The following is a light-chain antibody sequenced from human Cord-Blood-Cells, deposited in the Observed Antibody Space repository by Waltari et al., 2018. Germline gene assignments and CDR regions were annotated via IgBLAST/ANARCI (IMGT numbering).Light chain of an antibody. CDR2: EFS. CDR1: SIDVGVYNY. Sequence: QSALTQPASLSGSPGHSITISCPGTSIDVGVYNYFSWYQQHPGKAPKLIIYEFSMRPSCVSNRFSGSKSGNTASLTISVLQAEDEADYYCSSYTSSSTLVFGGGTKLTVL. V-gene: IGLV2-14*01. J-gene: IGLJ3*02. CDR3: SSYTSSSTLV.